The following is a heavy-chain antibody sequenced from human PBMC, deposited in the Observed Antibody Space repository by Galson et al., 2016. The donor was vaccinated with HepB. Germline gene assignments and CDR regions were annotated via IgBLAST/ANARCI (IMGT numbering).Heavy chain of an antibody. CDR3: VKYVGLDGFDY. V-gene: IGHV3-23*01. J-gene: IGHJ4*02. D-gene: IGHD3/OR15-3a*01. CDR1: GFTFSTYP. CDR2: INAGGNNR. Sequence: SLRLSCAASGFTFSTYPMGCVRQAPGKGPAWVSGINAGGNNRYYSDSVKGRFAISRDNSKNTLYLQLDNLRGEDTDVYYCVKYVGLDGFDYWGQGTLVIVSS.